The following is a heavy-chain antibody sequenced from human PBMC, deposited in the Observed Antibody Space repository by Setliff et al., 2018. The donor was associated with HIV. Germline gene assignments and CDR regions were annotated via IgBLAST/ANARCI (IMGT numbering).Heavy chain of an antibody. Sequence: SVKVSCKASGGTFSLYAINWVRQAPGQGLEWMGGIIPIFNTANYAQKFQGRVTITAGGSTSTAYMELSSLRFEDTATYYCARDQATGYEKVWFSWIDPWGQGTLVTSPQ. CDR1: GGTFSLYA. J-gene: IGHJ5*02. CDR2: IIPIFNTA. CDR3: ARDQATGYEKVWFSWIDP. D-gene: IGHD5-12*01. V-gene: IGHV1-69*13.